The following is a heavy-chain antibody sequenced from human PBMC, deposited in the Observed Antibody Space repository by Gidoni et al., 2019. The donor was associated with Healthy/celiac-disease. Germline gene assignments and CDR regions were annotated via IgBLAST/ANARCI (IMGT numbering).Heavy chain of an antibody. CDR3: ARAGGLGLLWFGELFPPYNWFDP. J-gene: IGHJ5*02. CDR2: ISYSGST. CDR1: GCSISSSSYY. V-gene: IGHV4-39*07. D-gene: IGHD3-10*01. Sequence: QLQLQESGPGLVKPSETLSLTCTVSGCSISSSSYYLGWLRQPPGKGLEWIGSISYSGSTYYKPSLKSRVTISVDTSKNQFSLKLSSVTAADTAVYYCARAGGLGLLWFGELFPPYNWFDPWGQGTLVTVSS.